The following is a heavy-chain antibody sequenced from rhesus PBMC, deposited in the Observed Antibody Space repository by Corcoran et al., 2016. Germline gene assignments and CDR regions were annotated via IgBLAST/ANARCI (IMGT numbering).Heavy chain of an antibody. Sequence: EVQLVESGGGLVQPGGSLRRYCAASGFTFSNDGIHLFRQAPGMGRGWVGIISYDGSKKYYEDSVKDQFTICKENSKKMLYLQSNNMKLEDTAVYYCAREDTIVLMDVWGRGVLVTVSS. V-gene: IGHV3-54*02. CDR2: ISYDGSKK. J-gene: IGHJ5-2*02. CDR3: AREDTIVLMDV. D-gene: IGHD3-16*01. CDR1: GFTFSNDG.